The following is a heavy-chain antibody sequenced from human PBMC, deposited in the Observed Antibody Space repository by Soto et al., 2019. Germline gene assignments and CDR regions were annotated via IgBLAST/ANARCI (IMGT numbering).Heavy chain of an antibody. CDR1: GGSISSYY. CDR2: IYYSGST. CDR3: ARRSGYRGYDYFFDY. J-gene: IGHJ4*02. D-gene: IGHD5-12*01. Sequence: PSETLSLTCTVSGGSISSYYWSWIRQPPGKGLEWIGYIYYSGSTNYNPSLKSRVTISVDTSKNQFSLKLSSLTAADTAVYYCARRSGYRGYDYFFDYWGQGTLVTVSS. V-gene: IGHV4-59*08.